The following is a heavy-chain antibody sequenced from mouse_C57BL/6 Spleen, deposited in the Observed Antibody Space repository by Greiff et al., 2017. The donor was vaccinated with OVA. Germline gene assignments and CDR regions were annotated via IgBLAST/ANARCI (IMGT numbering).Heavy chain of an antibody. V-gene: IGHV1-72*01. CDR3: ARERDYGSSSEYHAMDY. Sequence: QVQLQQPGAELVKPGASVKLSCKASGYTFTSYWMNWVKQRPGRGLEWIGRIDPNSGGTKYNEKFKSKATLTVDKPSSTAYMQLSSLTSEDSAVYYGARERDYGSSSEYHAMDYWGQGTSVTVSS. D-gene: IGHD1-1*01. CDR1: GYTFTSYW. J-gene: IGHJ4*01. CDR2: IDPNSGGT.